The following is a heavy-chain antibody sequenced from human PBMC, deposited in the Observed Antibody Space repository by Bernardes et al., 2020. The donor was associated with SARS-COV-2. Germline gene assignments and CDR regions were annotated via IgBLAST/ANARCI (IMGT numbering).Heavy chain of an antibody. D-gene: IGHD5-18*01. CDR1: GFTFDDYA. V-gene: IGHV3-9*01. Sequence: GGSLRLSCAASGFTFDDYAMHWVRQAPGKGLEWVSGISWNSGSIGYADSVKGRFTISRDNAKNSLYLQMNSLRAEDTALYYCAKGGYSYGSYIDYWGQGTLVTVSS. CDR3: AKGGYSYGSYIDY. CDR2: ISWNSGSI. J-gene: IGHJ4*02.